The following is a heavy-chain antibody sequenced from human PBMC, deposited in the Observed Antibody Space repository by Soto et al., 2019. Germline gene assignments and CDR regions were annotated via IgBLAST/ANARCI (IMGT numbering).Heavy chain of an antibody. D-gene: IGHD3-10*01. Sequence: QLQLQESGPGLVKPSETLSLTCTVSGGSINNSSFYWGWVRQPPGKRLEWIGSIYHSGSAYYNPSLKSRLTISVDTSNNQFSLNLSSVTAADTAVYFCARRSLVRGIIPYFFDSWGQGTLVTVSS. V-gene: IGHV4-39*01. J-gene: IGHJ4*02. CDR3: ARRSLVRGIIPYFFDS. CDR2: IYHSGSA. CDR1: GGSINNSSFY.